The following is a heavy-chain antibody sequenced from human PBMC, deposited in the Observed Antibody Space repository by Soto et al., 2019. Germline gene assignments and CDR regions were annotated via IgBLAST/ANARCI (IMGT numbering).Heavy chain of an antibody. CDR2: TYYRSKWNN. CDR1: GDSVSSNSAA. Sequence: SQTLSLTFAISGDSVSSNSAAWNWIRQSPSRGLEWLGRTYYRSKWNNDYAVSVKSRITIKPDTSKNQFSLQVNSVTPEDTAVYFCSRDRSEMGTGYGMDVWGQGTTVTVS. J-gene: IGHJ6*02. V-gene: IGHV6-1*01. CDR3: SRDRSEMGTGYGMDV. D-gene: IGHD5-18*01.